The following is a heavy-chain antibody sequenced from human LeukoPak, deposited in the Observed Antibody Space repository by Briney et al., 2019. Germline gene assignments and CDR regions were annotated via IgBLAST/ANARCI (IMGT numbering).Heavy chain of an antibody. J-gene: IGHJ4*02. CDR2: IYNSGST. CDR3: ARGAPPDS. CDR1: GASFNTGDYY. V-gene: IGHV4-31*03. Sequence: TLSLTCIVSGASFNTGDYYWNWIRQHPGKGLEWIGYIYNSGSTYYNPSLKSRVTISVDTSKNHFSLRLTSVTAADSAVYYCARGAPPDSWGQGTLVTVSS.